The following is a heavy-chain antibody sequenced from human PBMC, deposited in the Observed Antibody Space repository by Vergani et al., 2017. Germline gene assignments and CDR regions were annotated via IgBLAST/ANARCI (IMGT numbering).Heavy chain of an antibody. CDR1: GGSISSSSYY. J-gene: IGHJ5*02. V-gene: IGHV4-39*01. CDR3: ARHGNWAPFEP. Sequence: QLQLQESGPGLVKPSETLSLTCTVSGGSISSSSYYWGWIRQPPGKGLEWIGSIYYSGITYYNPSLKSRVTISVDTSKNQFSLKLSSVTAADTALYYCARHGNWAPFEPWCQGTLVTVSS. CDR2: IYYSGIT. D-gene: IGHD1-1*01.